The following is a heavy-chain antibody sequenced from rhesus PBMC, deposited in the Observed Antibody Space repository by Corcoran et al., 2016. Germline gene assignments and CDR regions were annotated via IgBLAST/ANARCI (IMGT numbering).Heavy chain of an antibody. CDR3: AREYCTGSGCSEYGLDS. J-gene: IGHJ6*01. CDR2: IDRCGST. Sequence: QLQLQESGPGLVQPSETLSLTCAVSGGSISGYWWNWIRQPPGTGLEGVGRIDRCGSTEYNPSLRSRVTISRDTSKNQFSLKLSSVTAADTAVDYCAREYCTGSGCSEYGLDSWGQGVVVTVSS. D-gene: IGHD2-21*01. V-gene: IGHV4-160*01. CDR1: GGSISGYW.